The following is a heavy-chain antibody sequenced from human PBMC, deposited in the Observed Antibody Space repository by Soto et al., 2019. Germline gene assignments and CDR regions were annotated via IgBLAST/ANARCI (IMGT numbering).Heavy chain of an antibody. CDR1: GYTFTSYG. CDR3: ARDTPDSSGFYYYYYGMDV. CDR2: ISAYNGNT. J-gene: IGHJ6*02. V-gene: IGHV1-18*01. Sequence: ASVKVSCKASGYTFTSYGISWVRQAPGQGLEWMGWISAYNGNTNYAQKLQGRVTMTTDTSTSTAYMELRSLRSDDTAVYYCARDTPDSSGFYYYYYGMDVWGRGTTVTVSS. D-gene: IGHD3-22*01.